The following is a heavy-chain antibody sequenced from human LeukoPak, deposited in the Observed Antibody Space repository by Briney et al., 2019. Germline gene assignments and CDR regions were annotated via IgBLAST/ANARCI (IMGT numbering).Heavy chain of an antibody. CDR1: GYTFTSYA. D-gene: IGHD6-19*01. J-gene: IGHJ6*02. CDR3: ARDDSGWYYYYYYYGMDV. V-gene: IGHV7-4-1*02. Sequence: ASVKVSCKASGYTFTSYAMNWVRQAPGQGLEWMGWINTNTGNPTYAQGFTGRFVFSLDTSVSTAYLQISSLKAEDTAVYYCARDDSGWYYYYYYYGMDVWGQGTTVTVSS. CDR2: INTNTGNP.